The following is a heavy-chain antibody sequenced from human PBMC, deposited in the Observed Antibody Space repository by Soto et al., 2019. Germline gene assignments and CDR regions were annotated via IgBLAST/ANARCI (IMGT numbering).Heavy chain of an antibody. Sequence: SETLSLTCTVSGGSISSSSYYWGWIRQPPGKGLEWIGSIYYSGSTYYNPSLKSRVTISVDTSKNQFSLKLSSVTAADTAVYYCARLVPPRVFSNRPTDDSGQGTLVTVSS. CDR3: ARLVPPRVFSNRPTDD. CDR1: GGSISSSSYY. V-gene: IGHV4-39*01. J-gene: IGHJ4*02. CDR2: IYYSGST. D-gene: IGHD2-8*01.